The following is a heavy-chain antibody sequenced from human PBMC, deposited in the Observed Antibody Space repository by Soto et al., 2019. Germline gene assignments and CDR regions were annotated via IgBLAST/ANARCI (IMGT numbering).Heavy chain of an antibody. V-gene: IGHV2-5*01. D-gene: IGHD6-13*01. CDR2: IFWNDDE. J-gene: IGHJ5*02. CDR3: AHSRVFDWFDP. CDR1: GFSLSSSEVG. Sequence: QITLKESGHTLVKPTQTLPLTCTFSGFSLSSSEVGVGWIRQPPGKALEWLALIFWNDDERYNPSLKSRLTITKDISKTQVVLTMTNMDPVDTATYYCAHSRVFDWFDPWGQGTLVTVSS.